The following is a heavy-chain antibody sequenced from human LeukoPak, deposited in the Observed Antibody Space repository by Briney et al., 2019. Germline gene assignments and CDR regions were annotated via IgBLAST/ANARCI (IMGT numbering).Heavy chain of an antibody. CDR2: IYTSGST. J-gene: IGHJ4*02. CDR3: ARESKTYDGTGYYLDY. CDR1: DASISNYF. Sequence: SETLSLTCTVSDASISNYFWSWIRQPAGKGLEWIGRIYTSGSTNYNPSLKSRLTMSVDTSKNQFSLKLSSVTAADTAVYFCARESKTYDGTGYYLDYWGQGTLVTVSS. V-gene: IGHV4-4*07. D-gene: IGHD3-22*01.